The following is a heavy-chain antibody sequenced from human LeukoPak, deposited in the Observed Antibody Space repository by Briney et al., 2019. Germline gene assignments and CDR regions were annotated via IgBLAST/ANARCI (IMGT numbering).Heavy chain of an antibody. D-gene: IGHD6-13*01. CDR1: GFSLSTSGMR. J-gene: IGHJ4*02. CDR2: IDGDDNK. CDR3: VRSGYSSPFDY. Sequence: SGPMLVNSTQTLTLTCTFSGFSLSTSGMRVSWIRQPPGKALEWLARIDGDDNKLYSASQKTRLTISKDTSENQVVLTMTNMDPVDTATYFCVRSGYSSPFDYWGQGTLVTVSS. V-gene: IGHV2-70*04.